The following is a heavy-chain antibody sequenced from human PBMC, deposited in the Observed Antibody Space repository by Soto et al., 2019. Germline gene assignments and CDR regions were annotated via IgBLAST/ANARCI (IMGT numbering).Heavy chain of an antibody. J-gene: IGHJ4*02. CDR3: ARDGDFWSGYPTPFIDY. CDR2: ISYDGSNK. V-gene: IGHV3-30-3*01. D-gene: IGHD3-3*01. Sequence: GGSLRLSCAASGFTFSSYAMHWVRQAPGKGLEWVAVISYDGSNKYYADSVKGRFTISRDNSKNTLYLQMNSLRAEDTAVYYCARDGDFWSGYPTPFIDYWGQGTLVTVSS. CDR1: GFTFSSYA.